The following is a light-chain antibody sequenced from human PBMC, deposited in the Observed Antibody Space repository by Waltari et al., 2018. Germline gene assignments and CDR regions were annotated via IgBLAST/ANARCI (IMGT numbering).Light chain of an antibody. V-gene: IGKV3-20*01. Sequence: ENVLTQSPGTLSLSPGERATLSCRASQSVTSNYLAWYQQKPGQAPRLLIYGESTRATGIPDRFSGSGSGTDFTLTISRLEPEDFARYFCQHYSDAPRTFGQGTKVEIK. CDR3: QHYSDAPRT. CDR2: GES. CDR1: QSVTSNY. J-gene: IGKJ1*01.